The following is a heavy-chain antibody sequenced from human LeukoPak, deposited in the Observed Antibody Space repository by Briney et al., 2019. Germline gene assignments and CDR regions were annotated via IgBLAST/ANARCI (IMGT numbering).Heavy chain of an antibody. D-gene: IGHD3-22*01. Sequence: GGSLRLSCAASGFTFGSYEMNWVRQAPGKGLEWVSYISSSGSTIYYADSVKGRFTISRDNAKNSLYLQMNSLRAEDTAVYYCARDYYDSSGYNFDYWGQGTLVTVSS. J-gene: IGHJ4*02. CDR1: GFTFGSYE. CDR3: ARDYYDSSGYNFDY. V-gene: IGHV3-48*03. CDR2: ISSSGSTI.